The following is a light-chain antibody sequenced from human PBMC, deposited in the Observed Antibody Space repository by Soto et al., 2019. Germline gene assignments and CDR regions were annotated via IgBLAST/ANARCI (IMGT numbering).Light chain of an antibody. J-gene: IGKJ4*01. CDR2: WAS. CDR3: QQYYNSRLT. Sequence: DIVMTQSPDSLAVSLGERATINCKSSQSVLHSSNNRNDLAWYQQKPGQPPKLLIYWASTRESGVPDRFSGSGSGTDFTLTISSLQAEDVAVYYCQQYYNSRLTFGGGTKVEIK. CDR1: QSVLHSSNNRND. V-gene: IGKV4-1*01.